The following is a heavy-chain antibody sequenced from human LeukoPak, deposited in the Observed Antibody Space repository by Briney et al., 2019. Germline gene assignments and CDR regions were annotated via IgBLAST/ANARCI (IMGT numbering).Heavy chain of an antibody. CDR1: GFTFSSYA. D-gene: IGHD3-22*01. J-gene: IGHJ5*02. Sequence: PGGSLRLSCAASGFTFSSYAMHWVRQAPGKGLEWVPVISYEGSNKYYADSVKGRFTISRDNSKNTLYLQMNSLRAEDTAVYYCARGRYYYDSSGSIRGPPEGPWGQGTLVTVSS. V-gene: IGHV3-30-3*01. CDR2: ISYEGSNK. CDR3: ARGRYYYDSSGSIRGPPEGP.